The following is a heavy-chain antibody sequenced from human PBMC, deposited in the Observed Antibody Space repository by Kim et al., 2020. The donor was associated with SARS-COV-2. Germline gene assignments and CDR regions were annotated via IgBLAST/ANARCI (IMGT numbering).Heavy chain of an antibody. CDR3: LGEDGAGTPLDH. Sequence: SVKVSCKESGGTFSSYSITWVRQDPGQGLEWMGRIIPTLGIRNYAQKFQGRLTITADKSTSTVYMELSSLTSEDTAIYYCLGEDGAGTPLDHWGQGTLVSVSS. J-gene: IGHJ4*02. D-gene: IGHD3-10*01. V-gene: IGHV1-69*04. CDR1: GGTFSSYS. CDR2: IIPTLGIR.